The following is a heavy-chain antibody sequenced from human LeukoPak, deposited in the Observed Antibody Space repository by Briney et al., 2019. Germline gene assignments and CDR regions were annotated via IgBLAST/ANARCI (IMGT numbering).Heavy chain of an antibody. V-gene: IGHV4-38-2*02. CDR1: GYSISSGYY. CDR3: ARETYYYGSGSYYRVNYFDY. Sequence: SETLSLTCTVSGYSISSGYYWGWIRQPPGKGLEWIGSIYHSGSTYYNPSLKSRVTISVDTSKNQFSLKLSSVTAADTAVYYCARETYYYGSGSYYRVNYFDYWGQGTLVTVSS. D-gene: IGHD3-10*01. J-gene: IGHJ4*02. CDR2: IYHSGST.